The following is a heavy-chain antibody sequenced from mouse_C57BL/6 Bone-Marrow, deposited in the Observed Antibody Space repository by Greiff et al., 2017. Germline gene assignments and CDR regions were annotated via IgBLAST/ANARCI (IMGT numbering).Heavy chain of an antibody. V-gene: IGHV1-69*01. CDR1: GYTFTSYW. CDR2: IDPSDSYT. CDR3: ARGDYYSNYFVY. J-gene: IGHJ2*01. Sequence: QVQLQQPGAELVMPGASVKLSCKASGYTFTSYWMHWVKQRPGQGLEWIGEIDPSDSYTNYNQKFKGKSTLTVDKSSSTAYMQLSSLTSEDSAVSYCARGDYYSNYFVYWGQGTTLTVSS. D-gene: IGHD2-5*01.